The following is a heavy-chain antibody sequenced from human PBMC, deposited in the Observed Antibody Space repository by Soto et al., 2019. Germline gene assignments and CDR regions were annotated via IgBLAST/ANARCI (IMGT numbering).Heavy chain of an antibody. Sequence: EVQLVESGGGLAQPGGSLRLSCAASGFTFNSYNMNWVRQAPGRGPEWISYISSSGVIDYADSVKGRFTVSRDNARKSLFLQTNSLRAEDTAVYYCATSLNSHGPGWGRPCDSWGQGTLVTVSS. D-gene: IGHD3-10*01. CDR3: ATSLNSHGPGWGRPCDS. CDR1: GFTFNSYN. V-gene: IGHV3-48*03. J-gene: IGHJ4*02. CDR2: ISSSGVI.